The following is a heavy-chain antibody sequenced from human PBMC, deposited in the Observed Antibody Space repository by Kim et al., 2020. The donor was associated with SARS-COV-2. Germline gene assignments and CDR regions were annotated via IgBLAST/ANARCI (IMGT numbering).Heavy chain of an antibody. CDR3: ARGQQLVLGNIYYYYYGMDV. D-gene: IGHD6-13*01. V-gene: IGHV3-48*02. Sequence: GGSLRLSCAASGFTFSSYSMNWVRQAPGKGLEWVSYISSSSSTIYYADSVKGRFTISRDNAKNSLYLQMNSLRDEDTAVYYCARGQQLVLGNIYYYYYGMDVWGQGTTVTVSS. CDR1: GFTFSSYS. CDR2: ISSSSSTI. J-gene: IGHJ6*02.